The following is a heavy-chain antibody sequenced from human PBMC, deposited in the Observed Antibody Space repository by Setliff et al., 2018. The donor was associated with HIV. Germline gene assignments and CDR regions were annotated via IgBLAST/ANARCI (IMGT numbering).Heavy chain of an antibody. V-gene: IGHV4-38-2*01. CDR1: GYFVAGGYY. Sequence: KASETLSLTCVVSGYFVAGGYYWGWIRQSPGKGLEWIGNIFHSGSTYYNPSLKSRVTISVDTSKNQISLKLSSVTAADTAVYYCARRGLVGAPTSFGFDYWGQGTLVTVSS. J-gene: IGHJ4*02. CDR2: IFHSGST. D-gene: IGHD1-26*01. CDR3: ARRGLVGAPTSFGFDY.